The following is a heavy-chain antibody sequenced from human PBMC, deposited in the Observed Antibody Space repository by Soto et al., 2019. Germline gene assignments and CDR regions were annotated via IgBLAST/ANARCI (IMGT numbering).Heavy chain of an antibody. CDR1: GGSISSYY. V-gene: IGHV4-59*08. D-gene: IGHD2-2*01. J-gene: IGHJ5*02. Sequence: SETLSLTCTVSGGSISSYYWSWIRQPPGKGLEWIGYIYYSGSTNYNPSLKSRVTISVDTSKNQFSLKLSSVTAADTAVYYCARAGLPVYCSSTSCLENWFDPWGQGTLVTVSS. CDR3: ARAGLPVYCSSTSCLENWFDP. CDR2: IYYSGST.